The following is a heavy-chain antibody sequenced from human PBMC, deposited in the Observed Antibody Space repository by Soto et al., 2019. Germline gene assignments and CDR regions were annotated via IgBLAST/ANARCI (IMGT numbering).Heavy chain of an antibody. J-gene: IGHJ5*02. CDR3: ARSLGHCTNGVCYYNWFDP. CDR2: MNPNSGNT. Sequence: QVQLVQSGAEVKKPGASVKVSCKASGYTFTSYDINWVRQATGQGLEWMGWMNPNSGNTGYAQKFQGRVTMTRNTSISTAYMELNSLRSEDTAVYYCARSLGHCTNGVCYYNWFDPWGQGTLVTVSS. V-gene: IGHV1-8*01. CDR1: GYTFTSYD. D-gene: IGHD2-8*01.